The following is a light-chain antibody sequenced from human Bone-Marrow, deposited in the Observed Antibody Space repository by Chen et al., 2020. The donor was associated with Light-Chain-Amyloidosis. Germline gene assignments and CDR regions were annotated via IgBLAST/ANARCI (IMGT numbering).Light chain of an antibody. J-gene: IGLJ3*02. V-gene: IGLV2-14*01. Sequence: QSALTQPASVSGSPGQSIAISCTGTSSDVRSYNYVSWYQQHPGKAPKLMLYEVSNRPSGVSNRFSGSKSGNTASLTISGLQAEDEADYYCSSYTSSSTSWVFGGGTKLTVL. CDR1: SSDVRSYNY. CDR3: SSYTSSSTSWV. CDR2: EVS.